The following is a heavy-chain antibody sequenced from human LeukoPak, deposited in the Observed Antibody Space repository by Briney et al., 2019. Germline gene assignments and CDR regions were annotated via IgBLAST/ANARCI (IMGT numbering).Heavy chain of an antibody. D-gene: IGHD3-22*01. CDR3: ARHRTSRGYYSYFDY. CDR1: GYSISSGYY. V-gene: IGHV4-38-2*01. J-gene: IGHJ4*02. Sequence: SETLSLTCDVSGYSISSGYYWGWIRQPPGKGLEWIGNIYHSGSTYYNPSLKSRVTISVDTSKNEFSLKLSSVTAADTAVYYCARHRTSRGYYSYFDYWGQGTLVTVSS. CDR2: IYHSGST.